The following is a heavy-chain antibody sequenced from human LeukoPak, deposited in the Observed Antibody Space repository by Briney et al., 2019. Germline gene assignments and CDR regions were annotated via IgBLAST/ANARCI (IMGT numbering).Heavy chain of an antibody. J-gene: IGHJ4*02. Sequence: GGSLRLSCAASGFTVSSNYMSWVRQAPGKGLEWVSVIYSGGSTYYADSVKGRFTISRDNSKNTLYLQMNSLRAEDTAVYYCASFLDYYDSSAHIARDYWGQGTLVTVSS. V-gene: IGHV3-53*01. D-gene: IGHD3-22*01. CDR3: ASFLDYYDSSAHIARDY. CDR1: GFTVSSNY. CDR2: IYSGGST.